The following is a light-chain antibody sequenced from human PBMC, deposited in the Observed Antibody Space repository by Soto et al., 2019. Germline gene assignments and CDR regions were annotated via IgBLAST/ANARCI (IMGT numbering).Light chain of an antibody. Sequence: DLQMTQSPTTLSASVGDRVIITCRASQRMSAWLAWYQQKPGKAPKLLIYDASSLENGVPSRFSGSGSGTHYTLTISSLQPDDFATYYCQQYDTYPWTFGQGTKVDIK. CDR3: QQYDTYPWT. J-gene: IGKJ1*01. CDR1: QRMSAW. V-gene: IGKV1-5*01. CDR2: DAS.